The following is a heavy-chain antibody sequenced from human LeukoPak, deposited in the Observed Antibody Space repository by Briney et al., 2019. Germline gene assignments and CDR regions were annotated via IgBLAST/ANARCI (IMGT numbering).Heavy chain of an antibody. CDR2: ISWNSGSI. V-gene: IGHV3-9*01. J-gene: IGHJ4*02. CDR1: GFTFDDYA. CDR3: AKDDGYYYDSSGYSYFDY. D-gene: IGHD3-22*01. Sequence: GGSLRLSCAASGFTFDDYAMHWVRQAPGKGLEWVSGISWNSGSIGYADSVKGRFTISRDNAKNSLYLQMNSLRAEDTALYYCAKDDGYYYDSSGYSYFDYWGQGTLVTVSS.